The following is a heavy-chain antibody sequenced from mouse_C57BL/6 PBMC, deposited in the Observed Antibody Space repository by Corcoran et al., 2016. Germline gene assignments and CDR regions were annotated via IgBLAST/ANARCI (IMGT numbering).Heavy chain of an antibody. D-gene: IGHD1-1*01. V-gene: IGHV1-26*01. CDR1: GYTFTDYY. Sequence: EVQLQQSGPELVKPGASVKISCKASGYTFTDYYMNWVKQSHGKSLEWIGDINPNNGGTSYNQKFKGKATLTVDKSSSTAYMELRSLTSEDSAVYYCYGSFYYFDYWGQGTTLTVSS. CDR3: YGSFYYFDY. CDR2: INPNNGGT. J-gene: IGHJ2*01.